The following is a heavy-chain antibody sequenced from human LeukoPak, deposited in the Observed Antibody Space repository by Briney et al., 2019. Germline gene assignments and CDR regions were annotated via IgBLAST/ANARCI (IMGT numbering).Heavy chain of an antibody. CDR2: IYSGGST. CDR3: ASPTRRGMNGLYSRDLYYFDY. CDR1: GFTVSSNY. Sequence: PGGSLRLSCAASGFTVSSNYMSWVRQAPGKGLEWVSVIYSGGSTYYADSVKGRFTISRDNSKNTLYLQMNSLRAEDTAVYYCASPTRRGMNGLYSRDLYYFDYWGQGTLVTVSS. J-gene: IGHJ4*02. V-gene: IGHV3-66*01. D-gene: IGHD6-13*01.